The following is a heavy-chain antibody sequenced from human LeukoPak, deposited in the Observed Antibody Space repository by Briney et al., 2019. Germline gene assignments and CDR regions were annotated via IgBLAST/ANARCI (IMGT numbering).Heavy chain of an antibody. V-gene: IGHV4-34*01. Sequence: SETLSLTCAVYGGSFSGYYWGWIRQPPGKTLEWIGSIYSSGSTYYNSSLQSRVIIIIDTPKNHFSLTLSSVTAADTAVYYCARSDGYGLVDIWGQGTMVTVSS. CDR1: GGSFSGYY. D-gene: IGHD3-10*01. J-gene: IGHJ3*02. CDR3: ARSDGYGLVDI. CDR2: IYSSGST.